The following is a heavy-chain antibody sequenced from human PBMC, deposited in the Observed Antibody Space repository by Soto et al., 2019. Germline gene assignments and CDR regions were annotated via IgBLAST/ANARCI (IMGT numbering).Heavy chain of an antibody. J-gene: IGHJ5*02. CDR2: IYYSGST. D-gene: IGHD6-19*01. Sequence: SETLSLTCTVSGGSISSSSYYWGWIRQPPGKGLEWIGSIYYSGSTYYNPSLKSQVTISVDTSKKQFSLKLSSVTAADTAVYYCARHGTGYSSDERRFDPWGQGTLVTVSS. V-gene: IGHV4-39*01. CDR3: ARHGTGYSSDERRFDP. CDR1: GGSISSSSYY.